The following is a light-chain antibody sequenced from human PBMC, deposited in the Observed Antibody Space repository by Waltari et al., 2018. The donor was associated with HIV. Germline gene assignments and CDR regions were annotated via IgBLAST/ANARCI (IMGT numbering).Light chain of an antibody. V-gene: IGKV3-15*01. Sequence: EIVMTQSPPTLSVCPGQRVTLSCRASQSISAKVAWYQQRPGQAPRLLIYEAATRPTGIPARFSGSGSGTEFTLTISSLQSEDFATYFCQQYDSGPRGITFGQGTMLEIK. CDR2: EAA. CDR3: QQYDSGPRGIT. CDR1: QSISAK. J-gene: IGKJ2*01.